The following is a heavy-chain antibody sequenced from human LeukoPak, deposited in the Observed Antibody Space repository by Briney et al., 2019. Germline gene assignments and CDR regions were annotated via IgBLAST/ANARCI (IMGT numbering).Heavy chain of an antibody. CDR1: GGSIGTYY. V-gene: IGHV4-59*01. J-gene: IGHJ4*02. Sequence: SETLSLTCTVSGGSIGTYYWSWIRQPPGKGLEWIGYIYYSGSTNYNPSLKSRVTISVDTSKNQFSLKLTSVTAADTAVYYCARDLQDYFDYWGQGTLVTVSS. CDR3: ARDLQDYFDY. D-gene: IGHD4-11*01. CDR2: IYYSGST.